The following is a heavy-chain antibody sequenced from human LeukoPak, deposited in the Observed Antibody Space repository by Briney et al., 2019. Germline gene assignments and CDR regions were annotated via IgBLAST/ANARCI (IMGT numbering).Heavy chain of an antibody. D-gene: IGHD6-13*01. J-gene: IGHJ5*02. CDR2: ISHTGNT. CDR3: ARSEAIYSSSVSRFDP. V-gene: IGHV4-59*01. Sequence: SETLSLTCTVSGDSISSYYWSWIRQPPGKGLEWIGYISHTGNTNHNPSLTGRLTISLDTSKSQVSLQLTSVTAADTAVYYCARSEAIYSSSVSRFDPWGQGTLVTVSS. CDR1: GDSISSYY.